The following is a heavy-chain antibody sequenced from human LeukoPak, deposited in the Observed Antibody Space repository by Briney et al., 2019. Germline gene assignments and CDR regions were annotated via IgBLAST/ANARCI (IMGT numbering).Heavy chain of an antibody. CDR3: AREGGFYRPLDY. J-gene: IGHJ4*02. Sequence: PSGTLSLTCGVSGGSVINTNWWTWVRQPPGKGLEWIGEVHLDGRTNYNPSLESRLTMSVDVSENQVSLKLTSVTAADTAVYYCAREGGFYRPLDYFGQGTLVTVSS. D-gene: IGHD3-3*01. V-gene: IGHV4-4*02. CDR2: VHLDGRT. CDR1: GGSVINTNW.